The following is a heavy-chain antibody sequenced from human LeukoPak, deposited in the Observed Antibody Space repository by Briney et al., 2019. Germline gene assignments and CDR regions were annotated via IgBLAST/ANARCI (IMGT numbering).Heavy chain of an antibody. J-gene: IGHJ4*02. V-gene: IGHV3-7*04. D-gene: IGHD6-6*01. CDR1: GFTFSSYA. CDR3: ARGGSAFPPGY. Sequence: PGGSLRLSCAASGFTFSSYAMSWVRQAPGKGLEWVANIKQDGSDKYYVDSVKGRFTISRDNAKNSLYLQMNSLRAEDTAVYYCARGGSAFPPGYWGQGTLVTVSS. CDR2: IKQDGSDK.